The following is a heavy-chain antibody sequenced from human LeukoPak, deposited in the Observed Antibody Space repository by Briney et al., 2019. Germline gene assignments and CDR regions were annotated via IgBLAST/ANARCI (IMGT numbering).Heavy chain of an antibody. J-gene: IGHJ4*02. CDR1: GGSISSYY. CDR2: IYYSGST. V-gene: IGHV4-59*01. Sequence: SETLSLTCTVSGGSISSYYWSWIRQPPGKGLEWTGYIYYSGSTNYNTSLKSRVTISVDTSKNQFSLELASVTAADTAVYYCARGPRRDGYNWDVWGQGTLVTVSS. CDR3: ARGPRRDGYNWDV. D-gene: IGHD5-24*01.